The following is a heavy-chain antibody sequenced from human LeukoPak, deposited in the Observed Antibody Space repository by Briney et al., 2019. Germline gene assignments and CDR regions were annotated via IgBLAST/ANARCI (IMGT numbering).Heavy chain of an antibody. CDR2: ISYDGSNK. D-gene: IGHD2-2*01. Sequence: PGGSLRLSCAASGFTFSSYAMHWVRQAPGKGLEWVAVISYDGSNKYYADSVKGRFTISRDNSKNTLYLQMNSLRAEDTAVYYCARDWEDIVVVPAAPGPYYYGMDVWGQGTTVTVSS. V-gene: IGHV3-30-3*01. CDR1: GFTFSSYA. CDR3: ARDWEDIVVVPAAPGPYYYGMDV. J-gene: IGHJ6*02.